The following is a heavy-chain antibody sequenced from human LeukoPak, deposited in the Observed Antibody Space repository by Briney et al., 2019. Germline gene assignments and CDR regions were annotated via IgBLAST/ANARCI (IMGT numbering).Heavy chain of an antibody. J-gene: IGHJ4*02. CDR3: ARQSYDSSGYYYFDY. V-gene: IGHV4-39*01. CDR2: IYYSGST. CDR1: GGSISSSGHY. D-gene: IGHD3-22*01. Sequence: PSETLSLTCTVSGGSISSSGHYWGWIRQPPGKGLEWIGSIYYSGSTYYNPSLKSRVTIFVDTSENQFSLKLSSVTAADTAVYYCARQSYDSSGYYYFDYWGQGTLVTVSS.